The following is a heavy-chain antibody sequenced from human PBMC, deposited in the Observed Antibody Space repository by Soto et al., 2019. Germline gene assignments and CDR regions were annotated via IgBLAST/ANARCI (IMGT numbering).Heavy chain of an antibody. CDR3: ARDLAAAGQFDC. J-gene: IGHJ4*02. V-gene: IGHV1-18*01. Sequence: QVQLVQSGAEVKKPGASVKVSCKASGYTFTNYAFSWVRQAPGQGLEWMGWISAYNGNTNYPQKLQGRVTMTTDTSSSTAYLELRSMRSVDTAVYYCARDLAAAGQFDCWGQGTLVTVSS. D-gene: IGHD6-13*01. CDR2: ISAYNGNT. CDR1: GYTFTNYA.